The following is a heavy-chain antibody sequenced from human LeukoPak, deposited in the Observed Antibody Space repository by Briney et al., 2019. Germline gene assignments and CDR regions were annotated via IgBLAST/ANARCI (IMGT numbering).Heavy chain of an antibody. V-gene: IGHV3-33*03. J-gene: IGHJ4*02. D-gene: IGHD3-10*01. CDR2: IWYDGSNK. CDR3: ARGARGVSGYYFDF. CDR1: GFTFSSYG. Sequence: PGRSLRLSCAASGFTFSSYGMHWVRQAPGKGLEWVAVIWYDGSNKYYADSVKGRFTISRDNAKNSLYLQMNSLRAEDTALYYCARGARGVSGYYFDFWGQGTLVTVSS.